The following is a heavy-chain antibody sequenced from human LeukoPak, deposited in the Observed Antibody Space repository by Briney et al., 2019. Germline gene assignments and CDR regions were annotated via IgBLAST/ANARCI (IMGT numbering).Heavy chain of an antibody. D-gene: IGHD3-22*01. CDR2: ISGSGGST. CDR3: ARDLRSSGYYAFDY. Sequence: GGSLRLSCAASGFTFSSYGMSWVRQAPGKGLEWVSAISGSGGSTYYADSVKGRFTISRDNSKNTLYLQMNSLRAEDTAVYYCARDLRSSGYYAFDYWGQGTLVTVSS. CDR1: GFTFSSYG. J-gene: IGHJ4*02. V-gene: IGHV3-23*01.